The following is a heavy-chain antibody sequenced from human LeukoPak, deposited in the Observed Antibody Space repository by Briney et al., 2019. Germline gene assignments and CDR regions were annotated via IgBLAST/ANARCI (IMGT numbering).Heavy chain of an antibody. J-gene: IGHJ3*02. D-gene: IGHD2-21*02. Sequence: PGGSLRLSCAASGFTFSSYAMHWVRQASGKGLEWVAVISYDGSNKYYADSVKGRFTISRDNSKNTLYLQMNSLRAEDTAVYYCAREPPLLDAFDIWGQGTMVTVSS. CDR2: ISYDGSNK. CDR1: GFTFSSYA. CDR3: AREPPLLDAFDI. V-gene: IGHV3-30*04.